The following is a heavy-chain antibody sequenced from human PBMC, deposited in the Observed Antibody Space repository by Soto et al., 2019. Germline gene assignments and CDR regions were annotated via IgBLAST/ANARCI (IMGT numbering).Heavy chain of an antibody. CDR3: ARLSGSWQSGFDP. V-gene: IGHV4-31*03. CDR1: GGSISSNDFY. D-gene: IGHD6-13*01. Sequence: QVQLQESGPGLVKPSQTLSLTCIVSGGSISSNDFYWSWIRQHPGQGLEWIGYIYYSGNTYYNPSLKSRVTILVDTSKNQFSLKVSSVTAADTAVYYCARLSGSWQSGFDPWGQGTLVTVSS. CDR2: IYYSGNT. J-gene: IGHJ5*02.